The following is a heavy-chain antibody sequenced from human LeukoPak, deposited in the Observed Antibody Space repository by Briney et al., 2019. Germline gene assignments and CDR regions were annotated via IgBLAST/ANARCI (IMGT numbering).Heavy chain of an antibody. CDR3: ARHTAMGSGYYFDY. CDR1: EFTLSSYS. Sequence: PGGSLRLSYTASEFTLSSYSMNWVRQAPGRGLEWISYISSSSKTIYYADSVKGRFTISRDKAKNSLYLQMNSLSDEDAAVYYCARHTAMGSGYYFDYWGQGTLVTVSS. J-gene: IGHJ4*02. D-gene: IGHD5-18*01. CDR2: ISSSSKTI. V-gene: IGHV3-48*02.